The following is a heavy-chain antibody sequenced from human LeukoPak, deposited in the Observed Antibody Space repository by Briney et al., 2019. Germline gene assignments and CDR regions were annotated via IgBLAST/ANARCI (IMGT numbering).Heavy chain of an antibody. D-gene: IGHD7-27*01. Sequence: SGTLSLTCAVSGDSISSSSWWNWVRQPPGKGLEWIGEIHHGEDTNYNPSLKSRVTISVDKSKNQFSLSLSSVTAADTATYYCARDREFTRNWAFDYWGQGTLVSVSS. CDR1: GDSISSSSW. CDR3: ARDREFTRNWAFDY. J-gene: IGHJ4*02. CDR2: IHHGEDT. V-gene: IGHV4-4*02.